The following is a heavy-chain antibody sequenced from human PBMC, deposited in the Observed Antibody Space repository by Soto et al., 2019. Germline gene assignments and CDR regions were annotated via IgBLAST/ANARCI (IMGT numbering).Heavy chain of an antibody. V-gene: IGHV1-46*03. CDR1: GNIFTSQY. CDR3: FRDVGD. CDR2: INPSGGRT. D-gene: IGHD3-3*01. J-gene: IGHJ4*02. Sequence: QVQLVQSGAEVKKPGASVKVSCKVSGNIFTSQYMHWVRQAPGQGLEWMAMINPSGGRTSYAQMFQGRVTMTRDTSTSTVHMVLSSLRSEDTAVYYCFRDVGDWGQGTLVTVSS.